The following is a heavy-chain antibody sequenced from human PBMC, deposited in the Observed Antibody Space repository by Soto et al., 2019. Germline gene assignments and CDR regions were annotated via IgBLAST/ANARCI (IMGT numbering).Heavy chain of an antibody. D-gene: IGHD3-10*01. V-gene: IGHV4-31*03. Sequence: PSETLSLTCTVSGGSISSGGYYWSWIRHHPGKGLEWIGYIYYSGSTYYNPSLKSRVTISVDTSKNQFSLKLSSVTAADTAVYYCARAVVRGVIAWGQGTLVTVS. CDR2: IYYSGST. CDR1: GGSISSGGYY. J-gene: IGHJ5*02. CDR3: ARAVVRGVIA.